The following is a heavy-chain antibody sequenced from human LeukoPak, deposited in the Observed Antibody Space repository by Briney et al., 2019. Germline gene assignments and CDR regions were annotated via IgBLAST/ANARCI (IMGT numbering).Heavy chain of an antibody. V-gene: IGHV3-21*01. D-gene: IGHD6-19*01. J-gene: IGHJ4*02. CDR2: ISSSSSYI. CDR1: GFTFSSYS. CDR3: ARDFFGIAVAPTFDY. Sequence: PGGSLRLSCAASGFTFSSYSMNWVRQALGKGLEWVSSISSSSSYIYYADSVKGRFTISRDNAKNSLYLQMNSLRAEDTAVYYCARDFFGIAVAPTFDYWGQGTLVTVSS.